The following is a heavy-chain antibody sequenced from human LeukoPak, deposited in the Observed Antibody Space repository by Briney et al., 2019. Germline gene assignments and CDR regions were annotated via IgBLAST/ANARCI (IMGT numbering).Heavy chain of an antibody. CDR3: ARMTTVTNIYYYFDGMDV. V-gene: IGHV4-30-2*01. Sequence: TLSLTCAVSGGSISSGGYSWSWIRQPPGEGLECIGYINHSGRTYYSPALKCRVTISVDRSKNQYSLKLRFVTGADTAVYYCARMTTVTNIYYYFDGMDVWGEGKTVTVSS. J-gene: IGHJ6*01. D-gene: IGHD4-17*01. CDR1: GGSISSGGYS. CDR2: INHSGRT.